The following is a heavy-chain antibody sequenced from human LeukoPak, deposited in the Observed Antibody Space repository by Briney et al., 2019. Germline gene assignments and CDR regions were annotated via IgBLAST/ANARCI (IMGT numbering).Heavy chain of an antibody. CDR3: ARLSYSSSWGYYYYYYMDV. CDR2: IYPGDSDT. Sequence: GESLKISCKGAGYSFTSYWIGWVRQMPGKGLEWMGSIYPGDSDTRYSPSFQGQVTISADKSISTAYLQWSSLKASDTAMYYCARLSYSSSWGYYYYYYMDVWGKGTTVTVSS. D-gene: IGHD6-13*01. V-gene: IGHV5-51*01. CDR1: GYSFTSYW. J-gene: IGHJ6*03.